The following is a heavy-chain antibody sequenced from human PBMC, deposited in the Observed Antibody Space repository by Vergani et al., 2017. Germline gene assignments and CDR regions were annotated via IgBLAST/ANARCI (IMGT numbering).Heavy chain of an antibody. V-gene: IGHV3-7*01. Sequence: EVQLVESGGGLVQPGGSLRLSCAASGITFGDYYMAWIRLAPGKGLDWVASIKRDGTETFYVDSVKGRFTISRDNAKTTLYLQMNSLRDEDRGVYYCARISGGSAPYLHYWGQGTLVTVAS. CDR2: IKRDGTET. CDR3: ARISGGSAPYLHY. J-gene: IGHJ1*01. CDR1: GITFGDYY. D-gene: IGHD2-15*01.